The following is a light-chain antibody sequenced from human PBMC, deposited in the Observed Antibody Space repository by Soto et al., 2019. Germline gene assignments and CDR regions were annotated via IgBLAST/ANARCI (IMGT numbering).Light chain of an antibody. Sequence: SDATLSVPPVESGDRCRRASPSVSSYLAWYQQQTGQAPRLVIYDASNRATGIPARFSGSGSGTDFALTISSLEPEDFAVYYCQQRSNWPVTFGQGTKVDIK. CDR1: PSVSSY. CDR2: DAS. CDR3: QQRSNWPVT. V-gene: IGKV3-11*01. J-gene: IGKJ1*01.